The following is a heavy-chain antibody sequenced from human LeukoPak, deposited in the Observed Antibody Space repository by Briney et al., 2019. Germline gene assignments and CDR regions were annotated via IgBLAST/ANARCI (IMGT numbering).Heavy chain of an antibody. CDR1: GYTFTSNG. J-gene: IGHJ4*02. Sequence: ASVKVSCKASGYTFTSNGISWVRQAPGQGREWVGWISVYNGNTNYAQNLQGRVTMTTDTSTSTAYMDLRSLRSDDTAVYYCARDKGGAYSTGWYDYWGQGTLVTVSS. V-gene: IGHV1-18*01. D-gene: IGHD6-19*01. CDR3: ARDKGGAYSTGWYDY. CDR2: ISVYNGNT.